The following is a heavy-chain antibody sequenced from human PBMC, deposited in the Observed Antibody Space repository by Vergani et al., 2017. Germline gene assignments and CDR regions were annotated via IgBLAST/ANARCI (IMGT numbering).Heavy chain of an antibody. CDR1: GFTSAGYA. V-gene: IGHV3-9*02. CDR2: ISWNSNSI. J-gene: IGHJ5*02. D-gene: IGHD3-10*01. Sequence: EVQLEESGGGLVLPGRSLRLSCLASGFTSAGYAMHWVRQAPGKGLEWVSGISWNSNSIGYADSVKGRFTISRDNAKNSLYLQMDSLRAEDTALYYCAKDLGTSAGGGWFYHWGQGTLVTVSS. CDR3: AKDLGTSAGGGWFYH.